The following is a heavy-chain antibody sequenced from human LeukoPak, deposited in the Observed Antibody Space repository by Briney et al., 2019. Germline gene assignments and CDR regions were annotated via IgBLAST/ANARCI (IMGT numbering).Heavy chain of an antibody. CDR3: ARDRRYYDSNWFDP. D-gene: IGHD3-22*01. J-gene: IGHJ5*02. CDR1: GFTFDDYA. CDR2: ISWNSGSI. Sequence: GRSLRLSCAASGFTFDDYAMHWVRQAPGKGLEWVSGISWNSGSIGYADSVKGRFTISRDNAKNSLYLQMNSLRAGDTAVYYCARDRRYYDSNWFDPWGQGTLVTVSS. V-gene: IGHV3-9*01.